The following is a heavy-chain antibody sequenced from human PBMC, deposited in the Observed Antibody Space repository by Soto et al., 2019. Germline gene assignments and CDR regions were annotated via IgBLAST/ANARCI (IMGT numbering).Heavy chain of an antibody. Sequence: QVQLVQSGAEVKKPGASVKVSCKASGYTFTSYDINWVRQATGQGLEWMGWMNPNSGNTGYAQKFQGRVTMTRNTSISTAYMELSSLRSEDTAVYYCARDQGDYGDYARDWYFDLWGRGTLVTVSS. V-gene: IGHV1-8*01. J-gene: IGHJ2*01. D-gene: IGHD4-17*01. CDR3: ARDQGDYGDYARDWYFDL. CDR2: MNPNSGNT. CDR1: GYTFTSYD.